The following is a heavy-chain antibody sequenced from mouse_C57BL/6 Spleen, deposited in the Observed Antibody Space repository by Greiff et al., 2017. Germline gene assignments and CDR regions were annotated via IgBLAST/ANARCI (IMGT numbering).Heavy chain of an antibody. CDR1: GYTFTSYT. CDR3: ARNGYYDYFDY. CDR2: INPSSGYT. J-gene: IGHJ2*01. V-gene: IGHV1-4*01. Sequence: VQVVESGAELARPGAPVKMSCKASGYTFTSYTMHWVKQRPGKGLEWIGYINPSSGYTKYNQKFKDKATLTADKSSSTAYMQLSSLTSEYSAVYYCARNGYYDYFDYWGQGTTLTVSS. D-gene: IGHD2-3*01.